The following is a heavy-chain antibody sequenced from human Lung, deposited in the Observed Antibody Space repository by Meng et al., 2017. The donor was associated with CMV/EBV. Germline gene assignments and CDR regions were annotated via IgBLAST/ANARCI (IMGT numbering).Heavy chain of an antibody. V-gene: IGHV1-18*01. Sequence: QWVQLGGEVKMPGASVKVSCKASGYTFTNYGITWVRQAPGQGLEWMGWINAYNGDTNYAQTLQGRVTMTTDTSTSTAYMELRSLRSDDTAVYYCARVEVGITSGDYWGQGTLVTVSS. CDR1: GYTFTNYG. J-gene: IGHJ4*02. CDR2: INAYNGDT. CDR3: ARVEVGITSGDY. D-gene: IGHD1-26*01.